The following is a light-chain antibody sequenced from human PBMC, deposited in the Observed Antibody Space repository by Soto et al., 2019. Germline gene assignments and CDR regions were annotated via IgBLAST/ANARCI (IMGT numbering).Light chain of an antibody. CDR3: ASWDDSRSAVL. V-gene: IGLV1-44*01. CDR1: SSNIGSNV. Sequence: QAVVTQPPSASGTPGQRVTISCSGSSSNIGSNVVNWYQQLPGTAPKLLIYSNNQRPSGVPDRFSGSKSGTSASLAISGLQSEDETDYYCASWDDSRSAVLFGGGTKLTVL. CDR2: SNN. J-gene: IGLJ2*01.